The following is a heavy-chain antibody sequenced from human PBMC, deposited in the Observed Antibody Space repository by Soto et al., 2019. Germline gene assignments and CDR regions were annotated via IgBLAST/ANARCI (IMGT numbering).Heavy chain of an antibody. V-gene: IGHV1-69*13. J-gene: IGHJ4*02. CDR3: AHLNYYDSSGYYSGFDY. Sequence: GASVKVSCKASGGTFSSYAISWVRQAPGQGLEWMGGIIPIFGTANYAQKFQGRVTITADESTSTAYMELSSLRSEDTAVYYCAHLNYYDSSGYYSGFDYWGQGTLVTVSS. D-gene: IGHD3-22*01. CDR2: IIPIFGTA. CDR1: GGTFSSYA.